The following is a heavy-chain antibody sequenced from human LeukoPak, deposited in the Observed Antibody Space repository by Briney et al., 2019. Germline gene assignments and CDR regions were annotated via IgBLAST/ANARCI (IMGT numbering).Heavy chain of an antibody. CDR3: AKAVRYSYGEKRNYYYYGMDV. CDR2: ISYDGSNK. Sequence: PGGSLRLSCAASGFTFSSYGMHWVRQAPGKGLEWVAAISYDGSNKYYADSVKGRFTISRDNSKNTLYLQMNSLRAEDTAVYYCAKAVRYSYGEKRNYYYYGMDVWGQGTTVTVSS. J-gene: IGHJ6*02. CDR1: GFTFSSYG. D-gene: IGHD5-18*01. V-gene: IGHV3-30*18.